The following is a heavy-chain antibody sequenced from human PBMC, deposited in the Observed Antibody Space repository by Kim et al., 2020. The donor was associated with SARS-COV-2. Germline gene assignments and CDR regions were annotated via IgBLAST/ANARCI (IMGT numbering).Heavy chain of an antibody. D-gene: IGHD2-2*01. CDR2: MNPNSGNT. CDR1: GYTFSSND. V-gene: IGHV1-8*01. J-gene: IGHJ5*01. CDR3: TSGPSCSSLSCPYWFDS. Sequence: ASVKVSCKAFGYTFSSNDINWVRQATGQGLEWMGWMNPNSGNTGYAQKFQGRVTMTRNTSIRTAYMELNSLRSEDTAVYYCTSGPSCSSLSCPYWFDSWGQGTLVTLSS.